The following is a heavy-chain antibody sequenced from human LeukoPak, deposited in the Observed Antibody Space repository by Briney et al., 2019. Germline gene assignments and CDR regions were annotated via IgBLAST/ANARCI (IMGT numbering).Heavy chain of an antibody. J-gene: IGHJ4*02. Sequence: ETLSLTCXVYGGSXSGYYWSWIRQPPGKGLEWIGEINHSGSTNYNPSLKSRVTISVDTSKNQFSLKLSSVTAADTAVYYCARGGYSYGSYDYWGQGTLVTVSS. CDR2: INHSGST. D-gene: IGHD5-18*01. V-gene: IGHV4-34*01. CDR1: GGSXSGYY. CDR3: ARGGYSYGSYDY.